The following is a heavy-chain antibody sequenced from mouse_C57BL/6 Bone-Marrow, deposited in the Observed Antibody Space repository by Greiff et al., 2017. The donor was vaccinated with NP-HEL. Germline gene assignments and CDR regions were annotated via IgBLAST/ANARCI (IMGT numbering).Heavy chain of an antibody. J-gene: IGHJ2*01. V-gene: IGHV1-62-2*01. Sequence: VKLVESGAELVKPGASVKLSCKASGYTFTEYTIHWVKRRSGQGLEWIGWFYPGSGSIKYNEKFKDKATLTADKSSSTVYMELSRLTSEDSAVYVCARHEAPLYYGSSFYYFDYWGQGTTLTVSS. CDR1: GYTFTEYT. D-gene: IGHD1-1*01. CDR2: FYPGSGSI. CDR3: ARHEAPLYYGSSFYYFDY.